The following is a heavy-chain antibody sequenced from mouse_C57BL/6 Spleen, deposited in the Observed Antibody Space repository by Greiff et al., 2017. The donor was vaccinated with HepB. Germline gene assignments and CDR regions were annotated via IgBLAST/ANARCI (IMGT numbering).Heavy chain of an antibody. Sequence: VRPGTSVKMSCKASGYTFTHYWIGWAKQRPGHGLEWIGDIYPGGGYTNYNEKFKGKATLTADKSSSTAYMQFSSLTSEDSAIYYCASSYGYDRAWFAYWGQGTLVTVSA. V-gene: IGHV1-63*01. CDR1: GYTFTHYW. CDR3: ASSYGYDRAWFAY. J-gene: IGHJ3*01. CDR2: IYPGGGYT. D-gene: IGHD2-9*01.